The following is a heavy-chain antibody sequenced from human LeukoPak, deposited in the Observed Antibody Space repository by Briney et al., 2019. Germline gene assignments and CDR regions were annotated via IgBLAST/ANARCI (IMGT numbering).Heavy chain of an antibody. J-gene: IGHJ4*02. Sequence: ASVKVSCKASGCTFNTYGISWVRQAPGQGLEWMGGIIPIFGTANYAQKFQGRVTITADESTSTAYMELSSLRSEDTAVYYCARDSYYYDSSGYYLFVYWGQGTLVTVSS. CDR3: ARDSYYYDSSGYYLFVY. CDR1: GCTFNTYG. V-gene: IGHV1-69*13. D-gene: IGHD3-22*01. CDR2: IIPIFGTA.